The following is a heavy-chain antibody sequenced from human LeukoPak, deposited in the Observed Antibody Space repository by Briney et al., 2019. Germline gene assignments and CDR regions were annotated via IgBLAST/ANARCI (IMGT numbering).Heavy chain of an antibody. V-gene: IGHV4-30-4*07. CDR3: ARSEGTTAVDY. Sequence: SETLSLTCTVSGGSISSGGYSWSWIRQPPGKGLEWIGYISYSGSTYYNPSLKSRVTMSLDTSKNQFSLKLSSVTAADTAVYYCARSEGTTAVDYWGQGTLVTVSS. CDR2: ISYSGST. J-gene: IGHJ4*02. CDR1: GGSISSGGYS. D-gene: IGHD4-17*01.